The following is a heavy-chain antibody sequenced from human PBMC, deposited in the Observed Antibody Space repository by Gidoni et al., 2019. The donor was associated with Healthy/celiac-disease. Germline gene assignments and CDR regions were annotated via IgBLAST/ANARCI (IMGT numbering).Heavy chain of an antibody. D-gene: IGHD2-15*01. V-gene: IGHV3-15*01. CDR1: GLTFSNAW. CDR3: TTVGFGVVVAATRVYHYYMDV. J-gene: IGHJ6*03. CDR2: IKSKTDGGTT. Sequence: EVQLVESGGGLVKPGGSLRLSCAASGLTFSNAWMSWVSQAPGKGLEWVGRIKSKTDGGTTDYAAPVKGRFTISRDDSKNTLYLQMNSLKTEDTAVYYCTTVGFGVVVAATRVYHYYMDVWGKGTTVTVS.